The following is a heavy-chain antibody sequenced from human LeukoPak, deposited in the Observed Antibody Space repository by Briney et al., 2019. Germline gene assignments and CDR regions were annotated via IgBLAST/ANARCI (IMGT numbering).Heavy chain of an antibody. CDR1: GFTFDDYA. CDR2: ISWNSGSI. D-gene: IGHD3-22*01. V-gene: IGHV3-9*01. Sequence: GGSLRLSCAASGFTFDDYAMHWVRQAPGKGLEWVSGISWNSGSIGYADSVKGRFTISRDNAKNSLYLQMNSLRAEDTAVYYCAKENAGVTMIVVVTSKMGFDLWGRGTLVTVSS. J-gene: IGHJ2*01. CDR3: AKENAGVTMIVVVTSKMGFDL.